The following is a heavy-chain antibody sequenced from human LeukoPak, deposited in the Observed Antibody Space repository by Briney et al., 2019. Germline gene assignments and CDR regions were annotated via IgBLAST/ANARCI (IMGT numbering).Heavy chain of an antibody. CDR3: VPKYQRPFDY. V-gene: IGHV3-23*01. Sequence: PGGSLRLSCRVSGFLFSAYAMRGVRGAPGKALEWVSAISGSGGSRYYADSVKGRFTTSRDNSKNTLYVQMNILRAEDTAVYYCVPKYQRPFDYWGQGTLVTVSS. J-gene: IGHJ4*02. D-gene: IGHD2-2*01. CDR1: GFLFSAYA. CDR2: ISGSGGSR.